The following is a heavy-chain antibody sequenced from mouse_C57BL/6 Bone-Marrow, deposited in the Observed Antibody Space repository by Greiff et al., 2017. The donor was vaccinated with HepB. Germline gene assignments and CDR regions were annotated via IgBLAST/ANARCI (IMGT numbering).Heavy chain of an antibody. CDR2: IYPRDGST. D-gene: IGHD3-2*02. CDR1: GYTFTSYD. CDR3: AREPNQAHFDY. V-gene: IGHV1-85*01. Sequence: VKLQESGPELVKPGASVKLSCKASGYTFTSYDINWVKQRPGQGLEWIGWIYPRDGSTKYNEKFKGKATLTVDTSSSTAYMELHSLTSEDSAVYFCAREPNQAHFDYWGQGTTLTVSS. J-gene: IGHJ2*01.